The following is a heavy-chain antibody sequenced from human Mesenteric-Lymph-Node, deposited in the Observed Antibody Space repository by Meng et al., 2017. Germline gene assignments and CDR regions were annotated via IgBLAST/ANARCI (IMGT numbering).Heavy chain of an antibody. Sequence: SVNVSCKASGFTFTSSAVQWVRQARGQRLEWIGWIVVGSGNTKYAQKFQERVTITREVYTSTAYMVLSSLRSEDTAVYYCAARALGYSSSWYIFGGDYWGQGTLVTVSS. V-gene: IGHV1-58*01. CDR2: IVVGSGNT. CDR1: GFTFTSSA. D-gene: IGHD6-13*01. CDR3: AARALGYSSSWYIFGGDY. J-gene: IGHJ4*02.